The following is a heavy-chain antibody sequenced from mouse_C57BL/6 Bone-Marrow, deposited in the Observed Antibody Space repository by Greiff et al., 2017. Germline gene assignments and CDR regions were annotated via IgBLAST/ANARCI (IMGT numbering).Heavy chain of an antibody. CDR3: ARGDGYYAFFDY. D-gene: IGHD2-3*01. V-gene: IGHV1-81*01. J-gene: IGHJ2*01. CDR2: IYPRSGNT. CDR1: GYTFTSYG. Sequence: QVQLQQSGAELARPGASVKLSCKASGYTFTSYGISWVKQRTGQGLEWIGEIYPRSGNTYYNEKFKGKATLTADKSSSTAYMELRSLKSEDSAVYFCARGDGYYAFFDYWGQGTTLTVSS.